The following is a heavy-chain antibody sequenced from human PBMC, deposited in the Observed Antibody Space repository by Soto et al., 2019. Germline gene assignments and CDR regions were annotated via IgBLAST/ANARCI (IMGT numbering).Heavy chain of an antibody. V-gene: IGHV3-66*01. CDR1: GFTVSSNY. CDR2: IYSGGST. CDR3: ARWTHYGDYVDY. D-gene: IGHD4-17*01. J-gene: IGHJ4*02. Sequence: GGSLRLSCAASGFTVSSNYMSWVRQAPGKGLEWVSVIYSGGSTYYADSVKGRFTISRDNSKNTLYLQMNSLRAEDTAVYYCARWTHYGDYVDYWGQGTLVTVSS.